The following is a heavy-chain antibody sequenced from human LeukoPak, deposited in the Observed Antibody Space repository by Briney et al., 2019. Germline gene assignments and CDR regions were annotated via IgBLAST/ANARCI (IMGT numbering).Heavy chain of an antibody. Sequence: GASVKVSCKASGYTFTGYYMHWVRQAPGQGLEWTGWINPNSCGTNYAQKFQGRVTMTRDTSISTAYMELSRLRSDDTAVYYCARNFNYYDSSGYSVDDYWGQGTLVTVSS. D-gene: IGHD3-22*01. CDR2: INPNSCGT. CDR3: ARNFNYYDSSGYSVDDY. J-gene: IGHJ4*02. V-gene: IGHV1-2*02. CDR1: GYTFTGYY.